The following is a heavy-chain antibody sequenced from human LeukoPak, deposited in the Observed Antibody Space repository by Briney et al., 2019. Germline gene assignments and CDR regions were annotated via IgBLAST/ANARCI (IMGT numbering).Heavy chain of an antibody. CDR2: ISSSSSYI. CDR3: ARDGDFTIDY. CDR1: GFTFSSYS. Sequence: GGSLRLSCAASGFTFSSYSMNWVRQAPGKGLEWVSSISSSSSYIYYADSVKGRFTISRDNAKNSLYLQMNSLRAEDSAVYYCARDGDFTIDYWGQGTLVTVSS. D-gene: IGHD2-21*01. V-gene: IGHV3-21*06. J-gene: IGHJ4*02.